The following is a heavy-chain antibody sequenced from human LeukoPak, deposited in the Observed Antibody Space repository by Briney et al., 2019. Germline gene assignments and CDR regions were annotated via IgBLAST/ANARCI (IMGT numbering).Heavy chain of an antibody. CDR2: INHSGST. J-gene: IGHJ6*02. Sequence: SSETLSLTCAVYGGSFSGYYWSWIRQPPGKGLEWIGEINHSGSTNYNPSLKSRVTISVDTSKNQFSLKLSSVTAADTAVYYCARAAAAGTGKYYYYYYYGMDVWGQGTTVTVSS. CDR3: ARAAAAGTGKYYYYYYYGMDV. V-gene: IGHV4-34*01. D-gene: IGHD6-13*01. CDR1: GGSFSGYY.